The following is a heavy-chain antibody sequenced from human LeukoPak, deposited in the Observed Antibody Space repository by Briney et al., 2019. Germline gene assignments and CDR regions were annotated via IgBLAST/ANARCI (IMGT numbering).Heavy chain of an antibody. CDR2: INTDGSST. D-gene: IGHD5-24*01. Sequence: GGSLRLSCAASGFTFSNYWMHWVRQAPGKGLVWVSRINTDGSSTNYADPVKGRFTISRDNAKNTLYLQMNSLRAEDTAAYYCARGGDGSNSLINYWGQGTLVTVSS. CDR1: GFTFSNYW. J-gene: IGHJ4*02. CDR3: ARGGDGSNSLINY. V-gene: IGHV3-74*01.